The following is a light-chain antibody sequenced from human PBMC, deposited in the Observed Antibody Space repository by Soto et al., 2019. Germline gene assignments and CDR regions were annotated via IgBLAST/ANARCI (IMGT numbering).Light chain of an antibody. Sequence: MQLTQSPSSLSASVGDRGIITCRPSEGIRIYLAWYQQKPGKAPKLLVHDAFTLQSGVPPRFSGSGSGTDFTLTISSLQPEDFATYFCQQFHSYPRTFGPGTKVDVK. CDR3: QQFHSYPRT. J-gene: IGKJ3*01. V-gene: IGKV1-9*01. CDR1: EGIRIY. CDR2: DAF.